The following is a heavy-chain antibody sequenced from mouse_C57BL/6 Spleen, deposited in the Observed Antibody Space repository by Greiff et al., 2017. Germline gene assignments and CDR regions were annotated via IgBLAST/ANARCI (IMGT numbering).Heavy chain of an antibody. Sequence: QVQLQQSGAELMKPGASVKLSCKATGYTFTGYWIEWVKQRPGHGLEWIGEILPGSGSTNYNEKFKGKATFTADTSSNTAYMQLSSLTTEDSAIYYCARRIIYYDYHYYAMDYWGQGTSVTVSS. CDR2: ILPGSGST. CDR1: GYTFTGYW. CDR3: ARRIIYYDYHYYAMDY. V-gene: IGHV1-9*01. D-gene: IGHD2-4*01. J-gene: IGHJ4*01.